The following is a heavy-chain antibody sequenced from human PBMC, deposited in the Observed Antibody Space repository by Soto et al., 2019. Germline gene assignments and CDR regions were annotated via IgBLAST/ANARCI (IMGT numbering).Heavy chain of an antibody. CDR3: AKDDPKPYYYYYGMDV. V-gene: IGHV3-23*01. J-gene: IGHJ6*02. Sequence: QPGGSLRLSCAASGFTFSSYAMSWVRQAPGKGLEWVSAISGSGGSTYYADSVKGRFTISRDNSKNTLYLQMNSLRAEDTAVYYCAKDDPKPYYYYYGMDVWGQGTTVTVSS. CDR2: ISGSGGST. CDR1: GFTFSSYA.